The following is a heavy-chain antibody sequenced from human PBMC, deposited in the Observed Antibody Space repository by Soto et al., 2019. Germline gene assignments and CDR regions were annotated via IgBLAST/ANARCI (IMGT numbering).Heavy chain of an antibody. CDR1: GFTLTNQG. Sequence: GGSLRLSCEVSGFTLTNQGVHWVRQAPGKGLEWVAVISNDGSNKYYDSVKGRFTISRDNSKNTVYLQMDSLRLEDTAVYYGAKDRTHTSPFDYWGQGPLVTVSS. V-gene: IGHV3-30*18. J-gene: IGHJ4*02. CDR3: AKDRTHTSPFDY. CDR2: ISNDGSNK.